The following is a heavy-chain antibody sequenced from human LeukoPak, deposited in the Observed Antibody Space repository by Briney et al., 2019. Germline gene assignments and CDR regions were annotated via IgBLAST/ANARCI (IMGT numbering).Heavy chain of an antibody. D-gene: IGHD5-18*01. Sequence: ASVKVSCKASGYTFTSYGISWVRQAPGQGLEWMGWISAYNGNTNYAQKLQGRVTMTRDTSISTAYMELSRLRSDDTAVYYCARDVARVYNWFDPWGQGTLVTVSS. CDR1: GYTFTSYG. V-gene: IGHV1-18*01. CDR2: ISAYNGNT. CDR3: ARDVARVYNWFDP. J-gene: IGHJ5*02.